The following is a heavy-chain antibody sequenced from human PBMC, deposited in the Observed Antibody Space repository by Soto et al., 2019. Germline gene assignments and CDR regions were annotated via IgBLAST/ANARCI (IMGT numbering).Heavy chain of an antibody. J-gene: IGHJ6*02. Sequence: CKASAGTFSSYVMSWVGQATGKGLEWMGGIIPIFGTANYAQKFQGRVTITADESTSTAYMELSSLRSEDTAVYYCARSRHFYFWRGYSTTYYSTVMDFWVQGT. V-gene: IGHV1-69*01. CDR1: AGTFSSYV. CDR2: IIPIFGTA. D-gene: IGHD3-3*01. CDR3: ARSRHFYFWRGYSTTYYSTVMDF.